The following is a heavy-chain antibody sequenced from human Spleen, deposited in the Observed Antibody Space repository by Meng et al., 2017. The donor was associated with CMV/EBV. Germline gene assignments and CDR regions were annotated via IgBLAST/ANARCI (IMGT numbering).Heavy chain of an antibody. CDR1: GFTFSGYW. J-gene: IGHJ4*02. D-gene: IGHD3-3*01. CDR2: INSDGSRT. CDR3: ARVLHFDFWSGYYDY. V-gene: IGHV3-74*01. Sequence: GGSLRLSCAASGFTFSGYWMHWVRQVPGKGLVWVSRINSDGSRTSYADSVKGRFTISRDNADNTLYLQMNSPRAEDTAMYYCARVLHFDFWSGYYDYWGQGTLVTVSS.